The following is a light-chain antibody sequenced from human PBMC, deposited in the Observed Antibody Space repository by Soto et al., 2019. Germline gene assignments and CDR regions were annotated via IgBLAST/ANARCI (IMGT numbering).Light chain of an antibody. J-gene: IGKJ2*01. CDR2: DAS. CDR3: QQHSNWPPYT. V-gene: IGKV3-11*01. CDR1: QSVSSN. Sequence: EIVLTQSPATLSLSPGERATLSCRASQSVSSNLAWYQQKPGQAPRRLIYDASNRATGIPARFSGSGSGTDFTLTISSLEPEDFAVYYCQQHSNWPPYTFGQGTKLEIK.